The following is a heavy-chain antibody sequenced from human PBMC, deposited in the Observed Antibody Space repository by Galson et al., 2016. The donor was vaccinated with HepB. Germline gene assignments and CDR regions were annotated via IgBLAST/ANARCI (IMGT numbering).Heavy chain of an antibody. Sequence: SETLSLTCAVSGDYISSGHWWSWVRQPPGKGLEWIGDIFHRGNTNYNPSLKSRVATSVDKSNNQFSLELISVTAADTAVYYCARELFTGSRSNSLDIWGQGKMVTVSS. CDR3: ARELFTGSRSNSLDI. D-gene: IGHD2/OR15-2a*01. J-gene: IGHJ3*02. CDR1: GDYISSGHW. CDR2: IFHRGNT. V-gene: IGHV4-4*02.